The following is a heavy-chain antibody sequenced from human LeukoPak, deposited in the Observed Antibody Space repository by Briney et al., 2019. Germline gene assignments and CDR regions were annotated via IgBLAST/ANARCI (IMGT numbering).Heavy chain of an antibody. V-gene: IGHV3-7*01. Sequence: PGGSLRLSCAASGFTFSSYWMSWVRQAPGKGLEWVANMNQDGSEKYYVDSVRGRFTISRDNAKNSLYLQMSSLRVEDTAVYYCARGGSIGVQGTLVTVSS. CDR2: MNQDGSEK. CDR1: GFTFSSYW. J-gene: IGHJ4*02. D-gene: IGHD1-26*01. CDR3: ARGGSI.